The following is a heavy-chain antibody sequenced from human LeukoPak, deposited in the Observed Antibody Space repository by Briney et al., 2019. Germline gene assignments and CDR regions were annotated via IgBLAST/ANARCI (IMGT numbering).Heavy chain of an antibody. V-gene: IGHV1-69*04. CDR1: GGTFSSYA. CDR3: AREVVLPSLYYFDY. D-gene: IGHD3-10*01. J-gene: IGHJ4*02. Sequence: GASVKVSCKSSGGTFSSYAIIWVRQAPGQGLEWMGRIIPILGIANYAQKFQGRVTITADKSTSTAYMELSSLRSEDTAVYYCAREVVLPSLYYFDYWGQGTLVTVSS. CDR2: IIPILGIA.